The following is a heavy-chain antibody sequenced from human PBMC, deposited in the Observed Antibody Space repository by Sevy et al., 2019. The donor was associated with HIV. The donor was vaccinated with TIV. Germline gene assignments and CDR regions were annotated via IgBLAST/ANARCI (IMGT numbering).Heavy chain of an antibody. CDR1: GFTFSSYG. CDR3: ACLATTVTKSVLLGMGYGMDV. D-gene: IGHD4-17*01. CDR2: ISYDGSNK. J-gene: IGHJ6*02. Sequence: GGSLRLSCAASGFTFSSYGMHWVRQAPGKGLEWVAVISYDGSNKYYADSVKGRFTISRDNSKNTMYLQMNSLRAEETAVYYCACLATTVTKSVLLGMGYGMDVWGQGTTVTVSS. V-gene: IGHV3-30*03.